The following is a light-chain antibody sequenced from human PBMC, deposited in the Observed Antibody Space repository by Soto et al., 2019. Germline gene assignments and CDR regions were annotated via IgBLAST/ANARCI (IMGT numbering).Light chain of an antibody. CDR2: DAP. Sequence: DIVMTQSPATLSVAPGERVTFSCRASQGVSRKLAWYQHKPGQAPRLLIYDAPNRATGIPARFSGSGSETDFTLTISSLEPEDFAVYYCQQRSNWPPITFGQGTRLEIK. CDR3: QQRSNWPPIT. CDR1: QGVSRK. J-gene: IGKJ5*01. V-gene: IGKV3-11*01.